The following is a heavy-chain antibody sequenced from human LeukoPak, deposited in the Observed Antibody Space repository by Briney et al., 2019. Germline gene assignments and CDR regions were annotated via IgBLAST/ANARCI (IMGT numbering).Heavy chain of an antibody. V-gene: IGHV4-38-2*02. J-gene: IGHJ4*02. CDR1: GYSISSGYY. CDR3: ARDHERDATVGAIEGVGY. D-gene: IGHD1-26*01. CDR2: IYHSGST. Sequence: KPSETLSLTCTVSGYSISSGYYWGWIRQPPGKGLEWIGSIYHSGSTYYNPSLKSRVTISVDTSKNQFSLKLSSVTAADTAVYYCARDHERDATVGAIEGVGYWGQGTLVTVSS.